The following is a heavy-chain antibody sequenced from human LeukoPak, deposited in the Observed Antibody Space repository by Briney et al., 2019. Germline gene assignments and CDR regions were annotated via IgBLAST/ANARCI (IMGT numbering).Heavy chain of an antibody. Sequence: SETLSLTCAVSGGSISSGGYSWSWIRQPPGRGLEWIGYIYHSGSTYYNPSLKSRVTISVDRSKNQFSLKLSSVTAADTAVYYCARVDFDPSPYFDYWGQGTLVTVSS. CDR3: ARVDFDPSPYFDY. J-gene: IGHJ4*02. CDR1: GGSISSGGYS. CDR2: IYHSGST. D-gene: IGHD2-2*01. V-gene: IGHV4-30-2*01.